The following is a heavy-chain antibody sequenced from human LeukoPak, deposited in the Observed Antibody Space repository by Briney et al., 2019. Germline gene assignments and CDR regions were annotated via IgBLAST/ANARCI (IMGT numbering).Heavy chain of an antibody. CDR3: ASWYEGPRTTDDFDY. D-gene: IGHD2-2*01. CDR2: IYYSGST. J-gene: IGHJ4*02. Sequence: PSETLSLTCTVSGGSISSSSYYWGWIRQPPGKGLEWIGSIYYSGSTYYNPSLKSRVTISVDTSKNQFSLKLSSVTAADTAVYYCASWYEGPRTTDDFDYWGQGTLVTVSS. V-gene: IGHV4-39*01. CDR1: GGSISSSSYY.